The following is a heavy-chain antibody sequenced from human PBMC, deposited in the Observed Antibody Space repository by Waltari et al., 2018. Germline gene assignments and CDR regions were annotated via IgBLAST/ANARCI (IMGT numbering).Heavy chain of an antibody. CDR3: ARRAPHPSPFDY. V-gene: IGHV1-69*02. Sequence: QVQLVQSGAEVKKPGSSVKVSCKASGGTFSSYTISWVRQAPGQGLEWMGRIIPILGIANYAQKFQGRVTMTRDTSTSTVYMELSSLRSEDTAVYYCARRAPHPSPFDYWGQGTLVTVSS. CDR1: GGTFSSYT. CDR2: IIPILGIA. J-gene: IGHJ4*02.